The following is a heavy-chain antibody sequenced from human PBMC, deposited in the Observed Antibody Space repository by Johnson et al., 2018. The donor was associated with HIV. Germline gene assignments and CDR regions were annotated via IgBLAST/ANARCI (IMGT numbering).Heavy chain of an antibody. V-gene: IGHV3-23*04. Sequence: VQLVESGGGLVQPGGSLRLSCAASGFNFSSYGMHWVRQAPGKGLEWVSGINWNGGSTGYADSVKGRFTISRDNSKNTLYLQMNSLRAEDTAVYFCAKSSIAVQDAFDIWGQGTMVTVSS. J-gene: IGHJ3*02. CDR2: INWNGGST. CDR3: AKSSIAVQDAFDI. D-gene: IGHD6-19*01. CDR1: GFNFSSYG.